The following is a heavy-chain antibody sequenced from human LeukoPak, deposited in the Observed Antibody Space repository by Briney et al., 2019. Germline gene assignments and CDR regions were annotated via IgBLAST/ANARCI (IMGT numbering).Heavy chain of an antibody. CDR2: VDPEDGET. V-gene: IGHV1-24*01. Sequence: ASVKVSCKVSGYTLTELSMHWVRQAPGEGLEWVGGVDPEDGETIYAQKFQGRVTMTEDTSTDTAYMELSSLRSEDTAVYYCATGLPRPVHAFDIWGQGTMVTVSS. D-gene: IGHD4-11*01. CDR3: ATGLPRPVHAFDI. CDR1: GYTLTELS. J-gene: IGHJ3*02.